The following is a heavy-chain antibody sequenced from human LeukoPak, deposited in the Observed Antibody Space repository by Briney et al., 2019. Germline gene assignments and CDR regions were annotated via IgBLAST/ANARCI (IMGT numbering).Heavy chain of an antibody. Sequence: ASVKVSCKASGYTFTSYGISWVRQAPGQGLEWMGWISAYNGNTNYAQKLQGRVTMTTDTSTSTAYMELRSLRSDDTAVYYCAREVAPAATSYYYYYMDVWGKGTTVTISS. CDR2: ISAYNGNT. CDR3: AREVAPAATSYYYYYMDV. CDR1: GYTFTSYG. J-gene: IGHJ6*03. V-gene: IGHV1-18*01. D-gene: IGHD2-2*01.